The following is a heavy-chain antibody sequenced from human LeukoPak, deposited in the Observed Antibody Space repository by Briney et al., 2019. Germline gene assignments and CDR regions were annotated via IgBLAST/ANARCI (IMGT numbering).Heavy chain of an antibody. CDR1: GFSFSSYG. J-gene: IGHJ6*03. CDR2: IRYDGSNK. D-gene: IGHD3-10*01. CDR3: ARVYYGSGSLHYYYYYMDV. V-gene: IGHV3-30*02. Sequence: GGSLRLSCAASGFSFSSYGMHWVRQAPGKGLEWVAFIRYDGSNKYYADSVKGRFTISRDNPKNTLYLQMNSLRVEDTAVYYCARVYYGSGSLHYYYYYMDVWGKGTTVTISS.